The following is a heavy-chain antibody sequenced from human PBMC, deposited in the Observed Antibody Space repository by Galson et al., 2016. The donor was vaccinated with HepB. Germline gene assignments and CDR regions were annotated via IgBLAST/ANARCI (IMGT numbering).Heavy chain of an antibody. D-gene: IGHD2-21*02. J-gene: IGHJ5*02. V-gene: IGHV3-74*01. CDR2: INSDGTIS. Sequence: SLRLSYAASGFAFSSHWMHWVRQAPGKGLMWVARINSDGTISNYADSVKGRFTISRDNAKNTLYLEMNSLRAEDTAVYNCVRDHSVVPATAYNWFDPWGQGTLVTVSS. CDR1: GFAFSSHW. CDR3: VRDHSVVPATAYNWFDP.